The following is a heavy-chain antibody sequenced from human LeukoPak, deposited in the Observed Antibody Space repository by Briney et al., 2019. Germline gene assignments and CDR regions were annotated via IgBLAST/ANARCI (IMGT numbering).Heavy chain of an antibody. Sequence: ASVKVSCKASGYTFTSYDINWVRQATGQGLAWMGWMNPNSGNTGYAQKFQGRVTITRNTSISTAYMELSSLRSEDTAVYYCARGGLRYFDWLLPPNYNWFDPWGQGTLVTVSS. D-gene: IGHD3-9*01. V-gene: IGHV1-8*01. CDR3: ARGGLRYFDWLLPPNYNWFDP. CDR1: GYTFTSYD. J-gene: IGHJ5*02. CDR2: MNPNSGNT.